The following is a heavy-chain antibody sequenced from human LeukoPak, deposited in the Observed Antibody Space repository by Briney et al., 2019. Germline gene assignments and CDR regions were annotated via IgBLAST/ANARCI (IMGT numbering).Heavy chain of an antibody. CDR1: GGSISSSSYY. J-gene: IGHJ4*02. Sequence: SETLSLTCTVSGGSISSSSYYWGWIRQPPGKGLEWIGSIYYSGSTYYNPSLKSRVTISVDTSKNQFSLKLSSVTAADTAVYYCARDQQWPDYYFDYWGQGTLVTVSS. CDR2: IYYSGST. D-gene: IGHD6-19*01. V-gene: IGHV4-39*07. CDR3: ARDQQWPDYYFDY.